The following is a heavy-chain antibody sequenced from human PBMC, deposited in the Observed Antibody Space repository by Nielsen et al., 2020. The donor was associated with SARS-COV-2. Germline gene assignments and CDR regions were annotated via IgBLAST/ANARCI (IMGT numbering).Heavy chain of an antibody. CDR3: AGYSGYPIGFDI. D-gene: IGHD5-12*01. CDR2: INHSGST. J-gene: IGHJ3*02. Sequence: SETLSLTCAVYGGSFSAYYWSWIRQPPGKGLEWIGEINHSGSTNYNPSLKSRVTISVDTSKNQFSLKLSSVTAADTAVYYCAGYSGYPIGFDIWGQGTMVTVSS. CDR1: GGSFSAYY. V-gene: IGHV4-34*01.